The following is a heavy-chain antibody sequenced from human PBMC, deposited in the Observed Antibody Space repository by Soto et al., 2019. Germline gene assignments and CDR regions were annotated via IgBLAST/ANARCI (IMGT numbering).Heavy chain of an antibody. Sequence: IHPGESLKISCKASGYSFTTYWIGWVRQMPGKGLEWMGIIYPGDSDTRYSPSFQSQVTISADKSISTAYLQGSSLKAWDTAMFYCAGAPVAGKRQFDNWGKGTLVTVSS. J-gene: IGHJ4*02. CDR1: GYSFTTYW. V-gene: IGHV5-51*01. CDR2: IYPGDSDT. CDR3: AGAPVAGKRQFDN. D-gene: IGHD6-19*01.